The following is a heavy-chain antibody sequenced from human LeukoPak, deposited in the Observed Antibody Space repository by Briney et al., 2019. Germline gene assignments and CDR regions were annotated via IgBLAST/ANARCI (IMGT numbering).Heavy chain of an antibody. CDR3: VRDRGYSTFDY. Sequence: GGSLRLSCAGSGFPFSNYWMAWVRQAPGKGLEWVGNMKEDGGEINYVDSVKGRFTISRDNAKNSLDLQMNSLRVDDTAVYYCVRDRGYSTFDYWGQGILVIVSS. D-gene: IGHD4-23*01. J-gene: IGHJ4*02. CDR2: MKEDGGEI. V-gene: IGHV3-7*01. CDR1: GFPFSNYW.